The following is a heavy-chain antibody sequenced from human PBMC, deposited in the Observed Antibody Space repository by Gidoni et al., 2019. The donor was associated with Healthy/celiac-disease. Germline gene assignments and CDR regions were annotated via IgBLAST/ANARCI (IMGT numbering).Heavy chain of an antibody. D-gene: IGHD2-21*02. CDR2: IWYDGINK. CDR3: ASPQGDPDAFDI. CDR1: GFTFSSYG. V-gene: IGHV3-33*01. Sequence: QVQLVESGGGVVQPGRSLRLSCAASGFTFSSYGMHWVRQAPGKGLEWLAVIWYDGINKYYADSVKGRFTISRDNSKNTLYLQMNSLRAEDTAVYYCASPQGDPDAFDIWGQGTMVTVSS. J-gene: IGHJ3*02.